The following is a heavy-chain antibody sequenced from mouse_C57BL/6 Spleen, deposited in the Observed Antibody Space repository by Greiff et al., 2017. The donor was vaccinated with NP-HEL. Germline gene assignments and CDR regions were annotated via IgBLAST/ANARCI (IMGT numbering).Heavy chain of an antibody. V-gene: IGHV5-4*01. CDR3: ARADYYSSSYWYFDV. CDR2: ISDGGSYT. Sequence: DVLLLESGGGLVKPGASLKLSCAASGFTFSSYAMPWVRQTPEKRLEWVATISDGGSYTYYPDNLKGRFTISRDTAKNNQYLQMSHLTSEDTAMYYGARADYYSSSYWYFDVWGTGTTVTVSS. CDR1: GFTFSSYA. D-gene: IGHD1-1*01. J-gene: IGHJ1*03.